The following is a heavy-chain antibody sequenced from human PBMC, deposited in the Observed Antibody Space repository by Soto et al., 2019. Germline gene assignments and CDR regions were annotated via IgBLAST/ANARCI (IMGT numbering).Heavy chain of an antibody. D-gene: IGHD2-2*01. Sequence: SETLSLTCTVYGDSFNTYYWSWIRQPPGKGLEWIGEMNYSGSSNYNPSLKSRVIILVDTSNKEFPLRLTSVTAADTAVYYCARGRRLGYCLGISCHTWFDPWGKGTLVTVSS. V-gene: IGHV4-34*01. CDR1: GDSFNTYY. CDR2: MNYSGSS. J-gene: IGHJ5*02. CDR3: ARGRRLGYCLGISCHTWFDP.